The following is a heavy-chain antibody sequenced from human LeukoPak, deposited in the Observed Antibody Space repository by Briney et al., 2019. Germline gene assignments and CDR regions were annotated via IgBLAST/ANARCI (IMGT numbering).Heavy chain of an antibody. D-gene: IGHD2-2*01. CDR3: ARRYQLLSGDAFDI. CDR1: GGSISSYY. CDR2: IYTSGST. V-gene: IGHV4-4*07. J-gene: IGHJ3*02. Sequence: PSETLSLTCTVSGGSISSYYWSWIRQPAGKGLEWIGRIYTSGSTNYNPSLKSRVTMSVDTSKNQFSLKLSSVTAADTAVYYCARRYQLLSGDAFDIWGQGTMVTASS.